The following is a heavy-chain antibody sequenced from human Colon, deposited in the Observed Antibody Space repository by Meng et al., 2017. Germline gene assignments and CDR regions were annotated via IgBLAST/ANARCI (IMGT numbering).Heavy chain of an antibody. CDR2: ISPNSDYI. J-gene: IGHJ4*01. CDR3: ARHLAGMNNDPDY. V-gene: IGHV3-21*01. D-gene: IGHD6-13*01. Sequence: GESLKISCAASGFTFNSYSMNWVRQAPGKGLEWVSSISPNSDYIYYADSVKGRFTISRDNAKNSRYLQMNSLRAEDPAVYYCARHLAGMNNDPDYWGQGTRVTVAS. CDR1: GFTFNSYS.